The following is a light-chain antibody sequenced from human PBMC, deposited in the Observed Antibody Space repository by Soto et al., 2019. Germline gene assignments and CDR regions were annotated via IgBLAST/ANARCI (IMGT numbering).Light chain of an antibody. J-gene: IGKJ5*01. V-gene: IGKV3-11*01. CDR1: QSVSRY. CDR3: QHRSNWIT. Sequence: EIQLTQSPGTLSVSAGERATLSCRASQSVSRYLAWYQQKPGQAPRLLIYDASYRATGIQARFSGSGSGTDFTLTIRRLEPEDFAIYYCQHRSNWITFGQGTRLEI. CDR2: DAS.